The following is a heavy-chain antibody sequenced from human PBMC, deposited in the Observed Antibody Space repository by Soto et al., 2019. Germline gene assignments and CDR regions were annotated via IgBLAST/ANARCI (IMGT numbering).Heavy chain of an antibody. CDR1: GYTFTTYG. CDR2: ISPYNGNT. CDR3: TRGWFGELVYYFDY. J-gene: IGHJ4*02. V-gene: IGHV1-18*01. D-gene: IGHD3-10*01. Sequence: QVQLVQSGAEVKKPGASVKVSCKTSGYTFTTYGISWVRQAPGQGLEWMGWISPYNGNTKYAQKLQGRVTMTADTSPSTAYMDLRSLTSDDTAVYYCTRGWFGELVYYFDYWGKGTLVTVSS.